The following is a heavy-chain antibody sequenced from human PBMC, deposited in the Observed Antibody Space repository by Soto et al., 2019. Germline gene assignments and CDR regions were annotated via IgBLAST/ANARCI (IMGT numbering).Heavy chain of an antibody. CDR3: TSLGVAGKIVADYYMDV. D-gene: IGHD6-19*01. CDR1: GFTFSGSA. J-gene: IGHJ6*03. V-gene: IGHV3-73*01. Sequence: EVQLVESGGGLVQPGGSLKLSCAASGFTFSGSAMHWVRQASGKGLEWVGRIRGKANSYATAYAASVKGRFTISRDDSKNTAYLQMNSLKTEDTAVYYCTSLGVAGKIVADYYMDVWGKGTTVTVSS. CDR2: IRGKANSYAT.